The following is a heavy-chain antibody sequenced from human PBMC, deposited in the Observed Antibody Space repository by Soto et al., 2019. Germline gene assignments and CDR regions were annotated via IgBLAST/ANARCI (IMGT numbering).Heavy chain of an antibody. CDR3: AKVVVAATRHTDFDS. D-gene: IGHD2-15*01. CDR1: GGSMNGNNYY. CDR2: IYYDGST. V-gene: IGHV4-39*02. Sequence: YETRSHSCSFSGGSMNGNNYYWDWIREAGGKGRAWVASIYYDGSTYYNPSLKSRVTISVDASKNRFALNLRYVTAADTAVYDCAKVVVAATRHTDFDSWGQGTLVTVS. J-gene: IGHJ4*02.